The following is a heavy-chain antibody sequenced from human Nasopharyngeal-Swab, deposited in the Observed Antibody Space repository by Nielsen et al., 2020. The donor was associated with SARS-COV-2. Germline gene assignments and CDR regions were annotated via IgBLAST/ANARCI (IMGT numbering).Heavy chain of an antibody. Sequence: SETLSLTCTVSGAFISGHHWSWIRQPPGKGLEWIGYVSYSGITNYNPSLNSRVTISADSSKNQFSLELGSVTAADTAVYYCAREEYYYDSSGNYYRAFDNWGQVTLVTVSS. CDR1: GAFISGHH. V-gene: IGHV4-59*11. D-gene: IGHD3-22*01. CDR2: VSYSGIT. CDR3: AREEYYYDSSGNYYRAFDN. J-gene: IGHJ4*02.